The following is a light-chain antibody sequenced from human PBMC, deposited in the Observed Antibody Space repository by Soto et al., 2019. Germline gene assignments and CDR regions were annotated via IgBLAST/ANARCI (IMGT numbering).Light chain of an antibody. J-gene: IGKJ1*01. CDR2: GAS. CDR1: QTVLSN. Sequence: EIVLTQSPATLSVSPGERATLSCRASQTVLSNLAWYQQKPGQSPRLLIYGASTRATGLPARFSGSGSGTQFTLTISTLQPDDFATYYCQQYNSLWTFGQGTKVDIK. V-gene: IGKV3-15*01. CDR3: QQYNSLWT.